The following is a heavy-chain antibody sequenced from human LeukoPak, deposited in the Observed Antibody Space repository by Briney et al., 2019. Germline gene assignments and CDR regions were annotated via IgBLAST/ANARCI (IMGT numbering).Heavy chain of an antibody. J-gene: IGHJ4*02. V-gene: IGHV3-23*01. CDR1: GFTFSNYA. D-gene: IGHD2-15*01. CDR3: AKTSGGNY. CDR2: TSESGTYT. Sequence: GGSLRLSCGASGFTFSNYAMSWVRQAPGKGLEWVSATSESGTYTYYADSVRGRFTISRDTSKNTLYLQMNSLRAEDTAVYYCAKTSGGNYWGQGTLVTVSS.